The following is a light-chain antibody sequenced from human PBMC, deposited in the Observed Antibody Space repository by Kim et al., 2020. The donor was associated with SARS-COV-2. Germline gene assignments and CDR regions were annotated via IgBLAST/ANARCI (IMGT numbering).Light chain of an antibody. V-gene: IGLV3-1*01. CDR3: PSWDSSTGV. J-gene: IGLJ3*02. CDR2: QDI. Sequence: SYELTQPPSVSVSPGQTASITCSGDKLGDKYACWYQQRPGQSPVLVIYQDIKRPSGLPERFSGSNSGNTATLTISWTPAIDEPDYYCPSWDSSTGVFGGG. CDR1: KLGDKY.